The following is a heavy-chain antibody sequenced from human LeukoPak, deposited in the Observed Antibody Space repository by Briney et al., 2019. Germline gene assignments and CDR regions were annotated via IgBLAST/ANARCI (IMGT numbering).Heavy chain of an antibody. Sequence: GGSLRLSCAASGFTFSSYAMSWVLQAPGKGLEWVSAISGSGGSTYYADSVKGRFTISRDNSKNTLYLQMNSLRAEDTAVYYCAKDWDYGSGSYYKAEYFQHWGQGTLVTVSS. D-gene: IGHD3-10*01. CDR1: GFTFSSYA. CDR3: AKDWDYGSGSYYKAEYFQH. V-gene: IGHV3-23*01. J-gene: IGHJ1*01. CDR2: ISGSGGST.